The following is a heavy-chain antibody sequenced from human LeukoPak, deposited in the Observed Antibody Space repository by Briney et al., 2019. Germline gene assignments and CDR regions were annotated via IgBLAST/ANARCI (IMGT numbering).Heavy chain of an antibody. J-gene: IGHJ5*02. CDR1: GFIFSDYW. V-gene: IGHV3-7*01. Sequence: GGSLRLSCAASGFIFSDYWMTWVRQAPGKGLEWVANIKQDGSEKYYVDSVKGRFTISRDNARKSLYLQMNSLRAEDTAVYYYARDYSSGHYSHAWGQGTLVTVSS. CDR3: ARDYSSGHYSHA. D-gene: IGHD3-22*01. CDR2: IKQDGSEK.